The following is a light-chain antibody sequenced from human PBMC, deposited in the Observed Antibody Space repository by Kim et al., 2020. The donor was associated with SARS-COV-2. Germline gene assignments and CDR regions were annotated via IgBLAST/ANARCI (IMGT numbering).Light chain of an antibody. J-gene: IGKJ1*01. CDR2: AVS. CDR1: QGITNS. CDR3: RKYNGAPWT. Sequence: DIQMTQSPSYLLVSVGDRVTITCRASQGITNSLAWYQQKPGKVPQLLIYAVSALQSGGPSRFSSSGSGTDFTLTISSLQPEDVATYYYRKYNGAPWTFGQGTKVDIK. V-gene: IGKV1-27*01.